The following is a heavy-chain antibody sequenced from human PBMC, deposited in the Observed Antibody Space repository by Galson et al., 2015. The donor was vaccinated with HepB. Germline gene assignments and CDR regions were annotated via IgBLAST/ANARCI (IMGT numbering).Heavy chain of an antibody. V-gene: IGHV4-34*01. CDR2: INHSGST. D-gene: IGHD2-2*01. CDR1: GGSFSGYY. CDR3: ARVGVPAAIGDWFDP. J-gene: IGHJ5*02. Sequence: ETLSLTCAVYGGSFSGYYWSWIRQPPGKGLEWIGEINHSGSTNYNPSLKSRVTISVDTSNNQSSLNLSSVTAADTALYYCARVGVPAAIGDWFDPRGQGALVTVSS.